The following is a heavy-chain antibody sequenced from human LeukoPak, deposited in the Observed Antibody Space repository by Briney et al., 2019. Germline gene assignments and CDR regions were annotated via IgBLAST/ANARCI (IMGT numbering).Heavy chain of an antibody. Sequence: PGGSLRLSCAASGFTFSSYAMHWVRQAPGKGLEWVAVISYDGSNKYYADSVKGRFTISRDNSKNTLYLQMNSLRVEDTAVYYCAKGGCSGGSCYRDFDYWGQGTLVTVSS. CDR2: ISYDGSNK. D-gene: IGHD2-15*01. J-gene: IGHJ4*02. CDR3: AKGGCSGGSCYRDFDY. CDR1: GFTFSSYA. V-gene: IGHV3-30*04.